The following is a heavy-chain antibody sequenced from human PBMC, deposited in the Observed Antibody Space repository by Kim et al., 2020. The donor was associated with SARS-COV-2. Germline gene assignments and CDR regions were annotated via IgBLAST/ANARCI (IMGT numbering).Heavy chain of an antibody. D-gene: IGHD3-10*01. CDR2: INTNTGNP. CDR1: GYTFTSYA. J-gene: IGHJ4*02. Sequence: ASVKVSCKASGYTFTSYAMNWVRQAPGQGLEWMGWINTNTGNPTYAQGFTGRFVFSLDTSVSTAYLQISSLKAEDTAVYYCAREMGWGSGSYSFGGDYWGQGTLVTVSS. CDR3: AREMGWGSGSYSFGGDY. V-gene: IGHV7-4-1*02.